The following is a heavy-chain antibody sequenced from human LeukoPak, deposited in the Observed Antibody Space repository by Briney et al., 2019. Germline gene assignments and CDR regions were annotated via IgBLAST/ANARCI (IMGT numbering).Heavy chain of an antibody. CDR3: ARDYYDILTGFPHFDY. V-gene: IGHV7-4-1*02. CDR1: GYTFTSYA. CDR2: INTNTGNP. J-gene: IGHJ4*02. D-gene: IGHD3-9*01. Sequence: ASVKVSCKASGYTFTSYAMNWVRQAPGQGLEWMGWINTNTGNPTYAQGFTGRFVFSLDTSVSTAYLQISSLKAEDTAVYYCARDYYDILTGFPHFDYWGQGTLVTVSS.